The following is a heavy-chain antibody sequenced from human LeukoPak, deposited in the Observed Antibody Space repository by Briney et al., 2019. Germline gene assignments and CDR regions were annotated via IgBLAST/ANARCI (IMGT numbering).Heavy chain of an antibody. Sequence: GGSLRLSCAASGFTFSGYGMHWVRQAPGKGLEWVAVIWYDGSNKYYADSVKGRFTISRDNSKNTLYLQMNSLRAEDTAVYYCARERSRYFDLTGSMDVWGQGTTVTVSS. CDR2: IWYDGSNK. CDR3: ARERSRYFDLTGSMDV. CDR1: GFTFSGYG. V-gene: IGHV3-33*01. J-gene: IGHJ6*02. D-gene: IGHD3-9*01.